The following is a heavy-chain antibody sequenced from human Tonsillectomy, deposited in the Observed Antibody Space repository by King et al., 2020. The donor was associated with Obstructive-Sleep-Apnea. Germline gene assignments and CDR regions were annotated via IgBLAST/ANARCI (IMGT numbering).Heavy chain of an antibody. CDR3: AKGSWDITSGELAQY. Sequence: VQLVESGGGVVQPGRSLRLSCIASGFSFDIHGMHWVRQAPGKGLEWVAFIRSDGSSKHYADSVEGRFTISRDNSKKTRYLQMNSLRDEDTAVYYCAKGSWDITSGELAQYWGQGTLVTVSS. D-gene: IGHD5-12*01. V-gene: IGHV3-30*02. J-gene: IGHJ1*01. CDR2: IRSDGSSK. CDR1: GFSFDIHG.